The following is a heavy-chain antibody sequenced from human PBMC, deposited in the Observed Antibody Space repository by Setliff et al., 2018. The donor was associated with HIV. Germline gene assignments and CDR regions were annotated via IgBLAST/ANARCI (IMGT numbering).Heavy chain of an antibody. J-gene: IGHJ6*03. CDR2: IYHSGTT. Sequence: SETLSLTCAVSGFSISSGHYWAWIRQPPGKGLEWIGSIYHSGTTYDNPSPKSRVTISVDSSKNHFSLILSSVTAADTAVYYCARHGTYEAHYSYMDVWGKGTTVTVSS. CDR1: GFSISSGHY. D-gene: IGHD1-1*01. CDR3: ARHGTYEAHYSYMDV. V-gene: IGHV4-38-2*01.